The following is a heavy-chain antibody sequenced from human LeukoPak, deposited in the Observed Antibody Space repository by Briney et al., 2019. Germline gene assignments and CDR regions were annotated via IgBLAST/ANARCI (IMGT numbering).Heavy chain of an antibody. CDR2: INHSGST. Sequence: SETLSLTCAVYGGSFSGYYWSWIRQPPGKGLEWIGEINHSGSTNYNPSLKSRVTISVDTSKNQFSLKLSSVTAAGTAVYYCARGPNRYYFDYWGQGTLVTVSS. V-gene: IGHV4-34*01. CDR3: ARGPNRYYFDY. J-gene: IGHJ4*02. CDR1: GGSFSGYY.